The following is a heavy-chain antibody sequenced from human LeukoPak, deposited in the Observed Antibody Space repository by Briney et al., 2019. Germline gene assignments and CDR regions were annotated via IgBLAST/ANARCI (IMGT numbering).Heavy chain of an antibody. CDR2: IYYSGST. J-gene: IGHJ3*02. Sequence: SETLSLTCTVSGGSISSYYWSRIRQPPGKGLEWIGYIYYSGSTNYNPSLKSRVTISVDTSKNQFSLKLSSVTAADTAVYYCARDLSRITIFGVVIDDAFDIWGQGTMVTVSS. D-gene: IGHD3-3*01. CDR3: ARDLSRITIFGVVIDDAFDI. CDR1: GGSISSYY. V-gene: IGHV4-59*01.